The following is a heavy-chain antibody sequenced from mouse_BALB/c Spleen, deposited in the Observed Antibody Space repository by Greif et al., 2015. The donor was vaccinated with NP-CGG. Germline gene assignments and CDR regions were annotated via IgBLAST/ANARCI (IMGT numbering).Heavy chain of an antibody. CDR2: IYPGDGDT. Sequence: QVQLQQSGAELVRPGSSVKISCKASGYAFSSYWMNWVKQRPGQGLEWIGQIYPGDGDTNYNGKFKGKATLTADKSSSTAYMQLSSLTSEDSAVYFCARLGNYRGDAMDYWGQGTSVTVSS. J-gene: IGHJ4*01. V-gene: IGHV1-80*01. D-gene: IGHD2-1*01. CDR1: GYAFSSYW. CDR3: ARLGNYRGDAMDY.